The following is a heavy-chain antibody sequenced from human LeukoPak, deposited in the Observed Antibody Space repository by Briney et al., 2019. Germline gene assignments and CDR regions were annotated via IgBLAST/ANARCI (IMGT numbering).Heavy chain of an antibody. CDR2: IYYSGST. CDR3: ARYCSGGSCYGSSDAFDI. Sequence: SETLSLTCTVSGGSISSGGYYWSWIRQHPGKGLEWIGYIYYSGSTYYNPSLKSRVTISVDTSKNQFSLKLSSVTAADTAVYYCARYCSGGSCYGSSDAFDIWGQGTMVTVSS. V-gene: IGHV4-31*03. D-gene: IGHD2-15*01. CDR1: GGSISSGGYY. J-gene: IGHJ3*02.